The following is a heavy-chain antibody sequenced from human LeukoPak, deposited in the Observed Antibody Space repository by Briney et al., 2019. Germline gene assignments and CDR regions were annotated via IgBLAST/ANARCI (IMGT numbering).Heavy chain of an antibody. Sequence: PSETLSLTCTVSGGSISSYYWSWIRQPPGKGPEWIGYIYYSGSTNYNPSLKSRVTISVDTSKNQFSLKLSSVTAADTAVYYCAREGIAAAGYDYWGQGTLVTVSS. CDR3: AREGIAAAGYDY. CDR2: IYYSGST. D-gene: IGHD6-13*01. CDR1: GGSISSYY. V-gene: IGHV4-59*12. J-gene: IGHJ4*02.